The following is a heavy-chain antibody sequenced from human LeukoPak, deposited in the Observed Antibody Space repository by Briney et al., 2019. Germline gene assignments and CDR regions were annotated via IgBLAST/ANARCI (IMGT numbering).Heavy chain of an antibody. CDR2: IYYSGSA. Sequence: PSETLSLTCTVSGGSLSSYYWSWIRQPPGKRLEWIGYIYYSGSAIYNPSRRRRVPLPRHTSKNQLSLKLNSVTAADTAMYYCARDRGFSSAWGGDYYYGMDVWGKGTTVTVSS. V-gene: IGHV4-59*01. J-gene: IGHJ6*04. CDR1: GGSLSSYY. D-gene: IGHD3-22*01. CDR3: ARDRGFSSAWGGDYYYGMDV.